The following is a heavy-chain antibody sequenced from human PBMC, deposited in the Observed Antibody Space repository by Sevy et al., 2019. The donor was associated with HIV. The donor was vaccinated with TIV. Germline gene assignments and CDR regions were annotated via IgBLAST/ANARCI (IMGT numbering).Heavy chain of an antibody. CDR1: GFTVSSNY. V-gene: IGHV3-66*01. CDR3: ARVFEVYESRGGHLYYYYAMDV. J-gene: IGHJ6*02. CDR2: TSAGGSI. D-gene: IGHD3-22*01. Sequence: GGSLRLSCVGSGFTVSSNYMTWVRQAPGKGLEWVSLTSAGGSIYYTKSVEGRFTASRDNSENTLYLQMNSLTVDDTALYFCARVFEVYESRGGHLYYYYAMDVWGQGTTVTVSS.